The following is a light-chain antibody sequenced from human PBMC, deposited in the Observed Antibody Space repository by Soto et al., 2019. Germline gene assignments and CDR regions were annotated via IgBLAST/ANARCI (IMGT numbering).Light chain of an antibody. CDR2: AAS. CDR1: QSIIRY. J-gene: IGKJ2*02. V-gene: IGKV1-39*01. Sequence: DIQMTQSPSSLSATVGDRVTITCRASQSIIRYLNWYQQKPGKAPKRLIYAASSLQSGVPSRFSGSGSGTDFTLNISSLQPEDFATYYCQQSYSTPRTFGQGTKLEIK. CDR3: QQSYSTPRT.